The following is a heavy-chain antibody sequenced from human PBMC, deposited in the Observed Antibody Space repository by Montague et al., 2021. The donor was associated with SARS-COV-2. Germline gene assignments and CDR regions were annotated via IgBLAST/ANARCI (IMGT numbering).Heavy chain of an antibody. Sequence: SETLSLTCTVSGASVASGNFYWSWIRQPPGKGLEWIGYMYYTGHTNYNPSLESRVTMPVDPSKNQFSLTLTSVTAADTAVYYCAGLRANVPSRPGFDYWGQGALVTVSS. CDR3: AGLRANVPSRPGFDY. CDR2: MYYTGHT. J-gene: IGHJ4*02. CDR1: GASVASGNFY. D-gene: IGHD6-6*01. V-gene: IGHV4-61*01.